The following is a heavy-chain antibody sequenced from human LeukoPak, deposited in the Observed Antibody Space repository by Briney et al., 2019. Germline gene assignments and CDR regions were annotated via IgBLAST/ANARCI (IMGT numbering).Heavy chain of an antibody. CDR2: IIPIFGTA. V-gene: IGHV1-69*13. CDR1: GGTFSSYA. J-gene: IGHJ3*02. D-gene: IGHD4-17*01. Sequence: SVKVSCKASGGTFSSYAISWVRQAPGQGLEWMGGIIPIFGTANYAQKFQGRVTITADESTSTAYMELSSLRSEDTAVYYCARVLNGDYGSHAFDIWGQGRMVTVSS. CDR3: ARVLNGDYGSHAFDI.